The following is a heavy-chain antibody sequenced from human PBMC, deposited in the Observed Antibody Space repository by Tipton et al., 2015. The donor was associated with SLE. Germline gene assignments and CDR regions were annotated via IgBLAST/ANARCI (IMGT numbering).Heavy chain of an antibody. J-gene: IGHJ4*02. Sequence: LRLSCTVSGGSISSGSYYWSWIRQPAGKGLEWIGRIYTSGSTNCNPSLKSRVTISVDTSKNQFSLKLSSVTAADTAVYYCARDLAYCSSTSCFDYFDYWGQGTLVTVSS. CDR3: ARDLAYCSSTSCFDYFDY. V-gene: IGHV4-61*02. CDR1: GGSISSGSYY. CDR2: IYTSGST. D-gene: IGHD2-2*01.